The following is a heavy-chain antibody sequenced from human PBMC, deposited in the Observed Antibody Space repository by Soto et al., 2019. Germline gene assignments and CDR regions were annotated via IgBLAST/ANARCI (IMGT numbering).Heavy chain of an antibody. CDR2: ISYDGSNK. CDR1: GFTFSSYG. Sequence: SGGSLRLSCAASGFTFSSYGMHWVRQAPGKGLEWVAVISYDGSNKYYADSVKGRFTISRDNSKNTLYLQMNSLRAEDTAVYYCAKDREIFEPGYGMDVWGPGTTVTVSS. CDR3: AKDREIFEPGYGMDV. J-gene: IGHJ6*02. D-gene: IGHD3-9*01. V-gene: IGHV3-30*18.